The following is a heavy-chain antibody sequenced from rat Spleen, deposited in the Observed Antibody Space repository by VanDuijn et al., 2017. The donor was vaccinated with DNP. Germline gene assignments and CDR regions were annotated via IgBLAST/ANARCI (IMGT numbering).Heavy chain of an antibody. CDR2: ITYSGST. V-gene: IGHV3-1*01. Sequence: EVQLQESGPGLVKPSQSLSLTCSVTGFSITSHYWGWIRKFPGNKMEWIGHITYSGSTGYNPSLKSRISITRDTSKNQFFLHLNSVTTEDTATYYCASYYYDGYYAMDAWGQGTSVAVSS. D-gene: IGHD1-12*02. J-gene: IGHJ4*01. CDR1: GFSITSHY. CDR3: ASYYYDGYYAMDA.